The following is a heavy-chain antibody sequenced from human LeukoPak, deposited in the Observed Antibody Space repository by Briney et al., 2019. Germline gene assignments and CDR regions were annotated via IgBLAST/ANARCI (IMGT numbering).Heavy chain of an antibody. CDR2: INPNSGGT. Sequence: ASVKVSCKASGYTFTGYYMHWVRQAPGQGLEWMGWINPNSGGTDYAQKFQGRVTMTRDTSISTAYMELSRLRSDDTAVYYCAREEVGATSQYNWFDPWGQGTLVTVSS. J-gene: IGHJ5*02. CDR1: GYTFTGYY. D-gene: IGHD1-26*01. CDR3: AREEVGATSQYNWFDP. V-gene: IGHV1-2*02.